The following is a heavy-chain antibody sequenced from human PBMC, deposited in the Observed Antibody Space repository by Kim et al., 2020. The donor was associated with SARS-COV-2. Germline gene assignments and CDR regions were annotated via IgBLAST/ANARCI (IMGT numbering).Heavy chain of an antibody. Sequence: GGSLRLSCAASGFTFSSYGMHWVRQAPGKGLEWVAVISYDGSNKYYADSVKGRFTISRDNSKNTLYLQMNSLRAEDTAVYYCARDWYYDSSGYLGFQHWGQGTLVTVSS. CDR1: GFTFSSYG. CDR3: ARDWYYDSSGYLGFQH. CDR2: ISYDGSNK. V-gene: IGHV3-33*05. D-gene: IGHD3-22*01. J-gene: IGHJ1*01.